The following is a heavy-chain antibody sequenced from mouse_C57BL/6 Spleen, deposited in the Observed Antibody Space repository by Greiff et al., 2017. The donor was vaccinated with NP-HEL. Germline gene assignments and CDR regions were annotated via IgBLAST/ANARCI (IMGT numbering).Heavy chain of an antibody. CDR1: GYTFTSYW. CDR2: IDPSDSET. Sequence: QVQLKQPGAELVRPGSSVKLSCKASGYTFTSYWMHWVKQRPIQGLEWIGNIDPSDSETHYNQKFKDKATLTVDKSSSTAYMQLNSLTSEDSAVYYCARVGYYGSPDYWGQGTTLTVSS. D-gene: IGHD1-1*01. CDR3: ARVGYYGSPDY. V-gene: IGHV1-52*01. J-gene: IGHJ2*01.